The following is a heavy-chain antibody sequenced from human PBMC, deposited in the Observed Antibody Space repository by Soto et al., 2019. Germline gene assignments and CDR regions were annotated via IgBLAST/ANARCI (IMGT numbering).Heavy chain of an antibody. D-gene: IGHD6-19*01. CDR2: INAGNGNT. CDR3: AKEMARSGPSWGFDS. J-gene: IGHJ4*02. Sequence: QVQLVQSGAEVKKPGASVKVSCEASGYTFTSYAMHWVRQAPGQRLEWMGWINAGNGNTGYSQEFQGRVTITSDESASIAYMALSSLRSEDTAVYYCAKEMARSGPSWGFDSCGQGSLVTVSS. V-gene: IGHV1-3*01. CDR1: GYTFTSYA.